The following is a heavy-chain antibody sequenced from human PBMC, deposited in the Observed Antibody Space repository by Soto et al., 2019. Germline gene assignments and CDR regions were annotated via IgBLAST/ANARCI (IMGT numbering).Heavy chain of an antibody. V-gene: IGHV3-21*01. CDR3: ARDPPHGGTSSWDADS. CDR2: ISSSGTFK. D-gene: IGHD2-15*01. CDR1: GFIFTTNS. Sequence: EVRLVASGGGLVKPGGSLRLSCEASGFIFTTNSMNWVRQVPGKGLQWLSSISSSGTFKSYGDSVKGRFTISRDNAKNSLFLQMNNLSGEDTGLYYCARDPPHGGTSSWDADSWGPGNLVTVSS. J-gene: IGHJ4*02.